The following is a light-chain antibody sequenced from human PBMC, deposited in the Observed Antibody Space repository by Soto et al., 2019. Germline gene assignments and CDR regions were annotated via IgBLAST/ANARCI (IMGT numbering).Light chain of an antibody. CDR2: EVR. J-gene: IGLJ1*01. Sequence: QSVLIQPASVSGSPGQSITISCTGTSSDIGGYNSVSWYQHHPGKAPKLMIYEVRNRPSEISNRFSGSKSDNTASLTISGLQADDEANYYCSSFTTATTLVFGTGTKVTVL. CDR1: SSDIGGYNS. CDR3: SSFTTATTLV. V-gene: IGLV2-14*01.